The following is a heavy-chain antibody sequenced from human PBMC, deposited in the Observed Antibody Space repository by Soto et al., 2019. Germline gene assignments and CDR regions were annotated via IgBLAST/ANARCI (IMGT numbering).Heavy chain of an antibody. CDR2: IYYSGST. J-gene: IGHJ4*02. V-gene: IGHV4-59*08. D-gene: IGHD6-13*01. CDR3: ARHGSSSWAGGFDY. Sequence: SETLSLTCTVSGGSISSYYWSWIRQPPGKGLEWIGYIYYSGSTNYNPSLKSRVTISVDTSKNQFSLKLSSVTAADTAVYYCARHGSSSWAGGFDYWGQGTLVTVSS. CDR1: GGSISSYY.